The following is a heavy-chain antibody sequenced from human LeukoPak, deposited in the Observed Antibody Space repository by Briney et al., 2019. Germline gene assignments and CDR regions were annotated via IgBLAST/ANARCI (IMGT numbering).Heavy chain of an antibody. CDR2: ISSSSSSI. CDR3: AKDGYYDTTAYPDY. J-gene: IGHJ4*02. D-gene: IGHD3-22*01. CDR1: GFTFSSYS. V-gene: IGHV3-21*04. Sequence: GGSLRLSCAASGFTFSSYSMNWVRQAPGKGLEWVSSISSSSSSINNADSVNGRFTISRDNNKKSLYLQMNSLRAEDTALYYCAKDGYYDTTAYPDYWGQGTLVTVSS.